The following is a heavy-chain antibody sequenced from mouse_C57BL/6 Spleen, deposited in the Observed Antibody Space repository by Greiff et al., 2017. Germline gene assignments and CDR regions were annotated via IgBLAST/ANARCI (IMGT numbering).Heavy chain of an antibody. V-gene: IGHV14-3*01. CDR1: GFNIKNTY. D-gene: IGHD1-1*01. Sequence: EVQGVESVAELVRPGASVKLSCTASGFNIKNTYMHWVTPRPEQGLEGIGRIGPANGNTKYAPKFQGKTTITADTSSNTSYLQHRSLTAEDTAIYYCARRGTTVVEEWFAYWGQGTLVTVSA. CDR3: ARRGTTVVEEWFAY. CDR2: IGPANGNT. J-gene: IGHJ3*01.